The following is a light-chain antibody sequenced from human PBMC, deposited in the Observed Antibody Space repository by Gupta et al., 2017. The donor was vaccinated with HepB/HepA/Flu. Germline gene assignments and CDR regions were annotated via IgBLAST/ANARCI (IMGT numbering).Light chain of an antibody. Sequence: DIVMTQSPDSLAVSLGERAPINCKSSQSVLHSSNNKNYLAWYQQKPGQPPKLLIYWASTRESGVPDRFSGGGPGTDFTLTISSLQAEDAAVYYCQQYYSTPFTFGPGTKVDIK. CDR2: WAS. J-gene: IGKJ3*01. V-gene: IGKV4-1*01. CDR1: QSVLHSSNNKNY. CDR3: QQYYSTPFT.